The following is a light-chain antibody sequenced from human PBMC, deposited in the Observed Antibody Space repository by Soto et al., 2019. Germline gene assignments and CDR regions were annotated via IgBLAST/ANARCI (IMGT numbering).Light chain of an antibody. Sequence: QSALTQPASVSGSPGQSITISCTGTSSDVGGYNYVSWYQQHPGKAPKLMIYEVSNRPSGVSNRFSGSKSGNTASLTISGLQAEDEAAYYCSSYTYSSTWVFGGGTKLTVL. CDR3: SSYTYSSTWV. CDR2: EVS. J-gene: IGLJ3*02. V-gene: IGLV2-14*01. CDR1: SSDVGGYNY.